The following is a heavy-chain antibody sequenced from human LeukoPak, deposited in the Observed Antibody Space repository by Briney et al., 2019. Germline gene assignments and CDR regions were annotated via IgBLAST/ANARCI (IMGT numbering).Heavy chain of an antibody. CDR1: GGSMKNYY. V-gene: IGHV4-59*01. J-gene: IGHJ5*02. CDR2: IYGSGST. Sequence: PSETLSLTCTVSGGSMKNYYWSWIRQPPGKGLEGIGHIYGSGSTNYNPSLKSRVTLSVDTSKNQFSLKLSSVTAADTAVYYCAREGTSGTHLNWFDPWGQGTLVTVSS. CDR3: AREGTSGTHLNWFDP. D-gene: IGHD1-1*01.